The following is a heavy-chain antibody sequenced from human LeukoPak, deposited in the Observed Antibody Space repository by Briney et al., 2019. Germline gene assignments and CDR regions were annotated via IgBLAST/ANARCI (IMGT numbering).Heavy chain of an antibody. J-gene: IGHJ5*02. CDR1: GFTFSSYG. Sequence: GRSLRLSCAASGFTFSSYGMHWVRQAPGKGLEWVAVIWYGGSNKYYADSVKGRFTISRDNSKNTLYLQMNSLRAEDTAVYYCAIGTHSSSWHWYDPWGQGTLVTVSS. V-gene: IGHV3-33*08. CDR2: IWYGGSNK. D-gene: IGHD6-13*01. CDR3: AIGTHSSSWHWYDP.